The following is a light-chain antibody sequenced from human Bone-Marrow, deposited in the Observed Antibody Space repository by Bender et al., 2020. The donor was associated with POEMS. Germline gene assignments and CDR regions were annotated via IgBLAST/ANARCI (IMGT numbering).Light chain of an antibody. CDR1: NIGSKN. CDR3: QAWDSDAVV. J-gene: IGLJ2*01. V-gene: IGLV3-21*01. CDR2: DDA. Sequence: SYVLTQPPSVSVAPGKTARITCGADNIGSKNVHWYQQKPGQAPVLVIYDDADRPSGIPERFSGSNSGNTATLTISGTQAMDEADYYCQAWDSDAVVFGGGTKLTVV.